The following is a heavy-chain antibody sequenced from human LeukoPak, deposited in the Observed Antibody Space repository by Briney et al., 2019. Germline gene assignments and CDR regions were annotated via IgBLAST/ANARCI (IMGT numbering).Heavy chain of an antibody. V-gene: IGHV3-7*03. CDR3: AEGSNYGDSSF. CDR1: GFPFSSYW. D-gene: IGHD4-17*01. J-gene: IGHJ4*02. CDR2: IKPDGSEI. Sequence: GGSLRLSCAASGFPFSSYWMSWVRQFPGKGLEWVANIKPDGSEIYYVDSVKGRFIVSRGNAKNSLYLQMNSLRAEDTAMYYCAEGSNYGDSSFWGQGTLVTVSS.